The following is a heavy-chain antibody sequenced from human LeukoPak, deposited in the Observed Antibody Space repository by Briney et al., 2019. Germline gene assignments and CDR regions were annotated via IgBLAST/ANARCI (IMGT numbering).Heavy chain of an antibody. CDR2: IKQDGSEK. Sequence: GGSLRLSCAASGFTFSSYWMSWVRQAPGKGLEWVANIKQDGSEKYYVDSVKGRFTISRDNAKNSLYLQMNSLRAEDTALYYCAKDGPSRSFQHWGQGTLVTVSS. CDR3: AKDGPSRSFQH. J-gene: IGHJ1*01. V-gene: IGHV3-7*03. CDR1: GFTFSSYW.